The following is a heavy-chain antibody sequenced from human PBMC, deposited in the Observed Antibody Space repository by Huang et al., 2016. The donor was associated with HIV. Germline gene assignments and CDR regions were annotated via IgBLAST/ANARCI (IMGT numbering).Heavy chain of an antibody. CDR1: GGSISNHF. D-gene: IGHD3-16*02. CDR3: ASGPNYDYVWGSYRHVGRFDY. V-gene: IGHV4-59*07. Sequence: QVQLQESGPGLVKPSDTLSLTCAISGGSISNHFWSWVRQPPGKGLEWIGIIFDRWTTNENPSLKGRVTISGDTSKNQFSRRLISMNVADTAVYYCASGPNYDYVWGSYRHVGRFDYWGRGTLVTVSS. CDR2: IFDRWTT. J-gene: IGHJ4*02.